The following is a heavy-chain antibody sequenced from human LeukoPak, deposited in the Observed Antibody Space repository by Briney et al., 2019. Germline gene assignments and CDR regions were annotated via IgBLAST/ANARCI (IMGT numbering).Heavy chain of an antibody. J-gene: IGHJ4*02. CDR2: IHYSGST. V-gene: IGHV4-59*01. Sequence: SETLSLTCTVSGGSISSYYWSLIRQPPGRGLEWIGYIHYSGSTNYNPSLKSRVTISVDMSKNQFSLKLSSVTAADTAVYYCARYGGYVDYWGQGTLVTVSS. CDR3: ARYGGYVDY. CDR1: GGSISSYY. D-gene: IGHD4/OR15-4a*01.